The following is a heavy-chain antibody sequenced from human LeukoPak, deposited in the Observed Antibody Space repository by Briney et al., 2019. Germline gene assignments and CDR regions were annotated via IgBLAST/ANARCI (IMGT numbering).Heavy chain of an antibody. D-gene: IGHD5-12*01. CDR1: GYNFATSW. CDR3: ARQGRSGYASDY. V-gene: IGHV5-51*01. CDR2: IYPGDSDT. J-gene: IGHJ4*02. Sequence: GESLKISGQGSGYNFATSWIVWVRQMPGQGLEWMGIIYPGDSDTRYSPSFQGQVTMSADKSITTAYLQWSSLKASDTAMYYCARQGRSGYASDYWGQGTLVTVSS.